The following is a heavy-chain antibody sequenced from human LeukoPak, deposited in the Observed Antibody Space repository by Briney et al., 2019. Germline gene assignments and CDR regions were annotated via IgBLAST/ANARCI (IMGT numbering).Heavy chain of an antibody. Sequence: SVKVSCKASGGTFSSYAISWVRQAPGQGLEWMGRIIPIFGTANYAQKFQGRVTITTDESTSTAYMELSSLRSEDTAVYYCATRYVVRGVPADYWGLGTLVTVSS. CDR2: IIPIFGTA. V-gene: IGHV1-69*05. J-gene: IGHJ4*02. CDR3: ATRYVVRGVPADY. CDR1: GGTFSSYA. D-gene: IGHD3-10*01.